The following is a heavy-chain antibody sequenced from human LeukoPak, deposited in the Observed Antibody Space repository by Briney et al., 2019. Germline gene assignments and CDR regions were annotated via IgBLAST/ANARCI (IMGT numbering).Heavy chain of an antibody. CDR2: ISAYNGNK. CDR3: ARDRWSSSSSEGTLDI. J-gene: IGHJ3*02. D-gene: IGHD6-6*01. CDR1: GYTFTSYG. V-gene: IGHV1-18*01. Sequence: ASVKVSCKASGYTFTSYGINWVRQAPGQGLDWMGWISAYNGNKVYAQELQGRVTMTTDTSTSTAYMELRSLRSDDTAVYYCARDRWSSSSSEGTLDIWGQGTMVTVSS.